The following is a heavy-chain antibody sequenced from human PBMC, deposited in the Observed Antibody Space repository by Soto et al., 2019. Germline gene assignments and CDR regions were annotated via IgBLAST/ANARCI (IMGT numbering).Heavy chain of an antibody. D-gene: IGHD2-15*01. CDR2: ISYDGSNK. CDR1: GFTFSSYA. V-gene: IGHV3-30-3*01. CDR3: ARPRAVADFDY. Sequence: QVQLVESGGGVVQPGRSLRLSCAASGFTFSSYAMHWVRQAPGKGLERVAVISYDGSNKYYADSVKGRFTISRDNSKNTLYLQMNSLRAEDTAVYYCARPRAVADFDYWGQGTLVTVSS. J-gene: IGHJ4*02.